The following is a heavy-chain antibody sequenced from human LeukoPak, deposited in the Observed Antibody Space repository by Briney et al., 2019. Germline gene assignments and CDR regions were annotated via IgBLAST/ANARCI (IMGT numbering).Heavy chain of an antibody. CDR2: IYYSGST. Sequence: SETLSLTCTVSGGSISSYYWSWIRQPPGKGLEWIGSIYYSGSTYYNPSLKSRVTISVDTSKNQFSLKLSSVTAADTAVYYCARAGDSSSWYFDYWGQGTLVTVSS. V-gene: IGHV4-39*07. J-gene: IGHJ4*02. CDR3: ARAGDSSSWYFDY. CDR1: GGSISSYY. D-gene: IGHD6-13*01.